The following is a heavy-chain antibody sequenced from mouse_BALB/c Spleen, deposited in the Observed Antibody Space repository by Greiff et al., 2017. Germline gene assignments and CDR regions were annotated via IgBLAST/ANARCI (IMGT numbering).Heavy chain of an antibody. D-gene: IGHD2-14*01. Sequence: VQLQQSGTVLARPGASVKMSCKASGYTFTSYWMHWVKQRPGQGLEWIGAIYPGNSDTSYNQKFKGKAKLTAVTSTSTAYMELSSLTNEDSAVYYCTSPYYRYDVFAYWGQGTLVTVSA. V-gene: IGHV1-5*01. CDR2: IYPGNSDT. CDR3: TSPYYRYDVFAY. CDR1: GYTFTSYW. J-gene: IGHJ3*01.